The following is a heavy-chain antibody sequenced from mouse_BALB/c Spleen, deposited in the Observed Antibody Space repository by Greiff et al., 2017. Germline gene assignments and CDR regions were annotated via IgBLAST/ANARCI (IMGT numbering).Heavy chain of an antibody. Sequence: DVHLVESGGGLVKPGGSLKLSCAASGFAFSSYDMSWVRQTPEKRLEWVAYISSGGGSTYYPDTVKGRFTISRDNAKNTLYLQMSSLKSEDTAMYYCARSYAFDYWGQGTTLTVSS. CDR2: ISSGGGST. CDR3: ARSYAFDY. CDR1: GFAFSSYD. V-gene: IGHV5-12-1*01. J-gene: IGHJ2*01. D-gene: IGHD6-5*01.